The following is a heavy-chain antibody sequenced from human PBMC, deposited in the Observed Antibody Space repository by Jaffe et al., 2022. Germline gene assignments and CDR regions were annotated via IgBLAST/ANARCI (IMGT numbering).Heavy chain of an antibody. V-gene: IGHV3-30*02. CDR1: GFTFSSYD. CDR3: AKPRDSSTLYLDY. J-gene: IGHJ4*02. D-gene: IGHD6-13*01. CDR2: IWSDGSNK. Sequence: QVQLVESGGGVVQPGGSLRLSCAASGFTFSSYDMHWVRQAPGKGLEWVAFIWSDGSNKYYADSVKGRFTISRDKSKNTLYLQMNSLRAEDTAVYYCAKPRDSSTLYLDYWGQGTLVTVSS.